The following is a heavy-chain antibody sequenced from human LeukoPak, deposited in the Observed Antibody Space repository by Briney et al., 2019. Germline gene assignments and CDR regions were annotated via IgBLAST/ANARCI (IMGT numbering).Heavy chain of an antibody. CDR2: ISGSGGST. CDR3: AKDGWYAEYFQH. Sequence: TGGSLRLSCAVSGFTFSSYAMSWVRQAPGQGLEWVSAISGSGGSTYYADSVKGRFTISRDNSKNTLYLQMNSLRAEDTAVYYCAKDGWYAEYFQHWGQGTLVTVSS. CDR1: GFTFSSYA. D-gene: IGHD6-19*01. V-gene: IGHV3-23*01. J-gene: IGHJ1*01.